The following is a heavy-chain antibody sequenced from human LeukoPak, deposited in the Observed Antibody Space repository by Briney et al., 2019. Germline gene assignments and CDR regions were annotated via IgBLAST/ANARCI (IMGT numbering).Heavy chain of an antibody. CDR1: GFTFSSYA. Sequence: GGSLRLSCAASGFTFSSYAMSWVRQAPGKGLEWVSGISESGGNTYYADSVKGRFTISRDNSKNTLYLQMTILRAEDTVVYYCARGTRSNFGAFDIWGQGTMVTVSS. CDR2: ISESGGNT. D-gene: IGHD3-3*01. CDR3: ARGTRSNFGAFDI. V-gene: IGHV3-23*01. J-gene: IGHJ3*02.